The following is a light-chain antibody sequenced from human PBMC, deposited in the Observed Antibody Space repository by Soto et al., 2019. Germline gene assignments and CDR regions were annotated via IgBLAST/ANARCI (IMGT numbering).Light chain of an antibody. CDR1: QTISTW. V-gene: IGKV1-5*01. CDR2: DAS. CDR3: QQYTNTNNPWM. Sequence: DIQITQSPSSLSSSVLERFTITCRASQTISTWMAWYQQKPGKAPKLLVYDASTLQSGVASRFSGSGSGTEFTLIISGLQPDDSATYYCQQYTNTNNPWMFGQGTKVDIK. J-gene: IGKJ1*01.